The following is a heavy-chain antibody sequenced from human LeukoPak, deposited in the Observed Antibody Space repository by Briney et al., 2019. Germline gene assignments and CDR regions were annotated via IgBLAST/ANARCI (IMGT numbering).Heavy chain of an antibody. CDR1: GFRFSDCD. CDR3: TRAYPPLRTAAAGDL. CDR2: ISGGSSHI. D-gene: IGHD6-13*01. Sequence: PGGSLSLACSGSGFRFSDCDLNWVRQAPGKGLEWVSSISGGSSHIYYADSIKGRFTISRDNAKNSVYLQMNSLRDEDTAVYYCTRAYPPLRTAAAGDLWGLGTLVSVSS. V-gene: IGHV3-21*06. J-gene: IGHJ5*02.